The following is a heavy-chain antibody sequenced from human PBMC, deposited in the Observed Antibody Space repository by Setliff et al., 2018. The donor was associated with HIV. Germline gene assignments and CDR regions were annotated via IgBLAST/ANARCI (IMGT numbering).Heavy chain of an antibody. Sequence: SLTCTVSSGSISTHYWSWIRQPPGKGLEWIGYIYTSGTTYYNPSLKSRVTISIDTSKNQFSLKLSSVTAADTAVYYCARALGGSGWSIDYWGQGTLVTVSS. V-gene: IGHV4-4*08. CDR2: IYTSGTT. D-gene: IGHD6-19*01. J-gene: IGHJ4*02. CDR1: SGSISTHY. CDR3: ARALGGSGWSIDY.